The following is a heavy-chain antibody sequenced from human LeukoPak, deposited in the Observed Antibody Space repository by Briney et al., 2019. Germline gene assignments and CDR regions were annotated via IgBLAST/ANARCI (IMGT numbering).Heavy chain of an antibody. J-gene: IGHJ4*02. D-gene: IGHD5-12*01. V-gene: IGHV4-39*01. CDR1: GGSGSSRNFY. Sequence: SETLSLTCTVSGGSGSSRNFYWSWIRQPPGKGLEWIGSMYYSGSTYYNPSLQSRVTISVDTSKNQFSLRLSSVTAADTAVYYCARHAGGYSNYYFDYWGQGTLVTVSS. CDR2: MYYSGST. CDR3: ARHAGGYSNYYFDY.